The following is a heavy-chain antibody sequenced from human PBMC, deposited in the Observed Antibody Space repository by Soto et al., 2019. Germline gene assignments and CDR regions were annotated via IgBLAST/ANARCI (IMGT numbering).Heavy chain of an antibody. CDR2: FDPEDGET. CDR3: ATVDTAMVTLGY. D-gene: IGHD5-18*01. Sequence: GASVKVSCKVSGYTLTELSMHWVRQAPGKGLEWMGGFDPEDGETIYAQKFQGRVTMTEDTSTDTAYMELSSLRSEDTAVYYCATVDTAMVTLGYWGQGTLVTVSS. CDR1: GYTLTELS. V-gene: IGHV1-24*01. J-gene: IGHJ4*02.